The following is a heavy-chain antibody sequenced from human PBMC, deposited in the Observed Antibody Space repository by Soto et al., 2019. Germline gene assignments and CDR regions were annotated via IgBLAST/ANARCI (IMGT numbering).Heavy chain of an antibody. J-gene: IGHJ2*01. Sequence: QITLNESGPTLVKPTQTLTLTCTFSGFSLGTYGVGVGWIRQPPGKALEWLALIYWDDDKRYSPSLKSRLTSTKDTAKRQVFLTLTNMDPVDTATYSCAHRGGGIVDWYFDLWGRGTPVIVSS. V-gene: IGHV2-5*02. CDR2: IYWDDDK. D-gene: IGHD1-26*01. CDR3: AHRGGGIVDWYFDL. CDR1: GFSLGTYGVG.